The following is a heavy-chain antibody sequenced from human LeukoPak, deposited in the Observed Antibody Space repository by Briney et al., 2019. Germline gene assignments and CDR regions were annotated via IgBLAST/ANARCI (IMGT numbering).Heavy chain of an antibody. CDR1: GGSISSYS. V-gene: IGHV4-59*08. Sequence: SETLSLTCIISGGSISSYSWNWIRQSPGKGLEWVGYISHSGTTSYNPSLKSRVTISVDTSKNQLSLKLTSVTAADTAVFYCARWDDSAWAFGNWGPGTLVTVSS. J-gene: IGHJ4*02. D-gene: IGHD6-19*01. CDR2: ISHSGTT. CDR3: ARWDDSAWAFGN.